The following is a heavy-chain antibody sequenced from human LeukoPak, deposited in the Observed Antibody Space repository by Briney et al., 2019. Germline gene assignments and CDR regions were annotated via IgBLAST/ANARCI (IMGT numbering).Heavy chain of an antibody. J-gene: IGHJ4*02. CDR2: ISSSSSTI. CDR1: GFTFSSYS. V-gene: IGHV3-48*01. CDR3: ATITTTSWGHYFDY. Sequence: PGGSLRLSCAASGFTFSSYSMNWVRQAPGKGLEWVSYISSSSSTIYYADSVKGRFTISRDNAKNSLYLQMNNLSAEDTAVYYCATITTTSWGHYFDYWGQGTLVTVSS. D-gene: IGHD2-2*01.